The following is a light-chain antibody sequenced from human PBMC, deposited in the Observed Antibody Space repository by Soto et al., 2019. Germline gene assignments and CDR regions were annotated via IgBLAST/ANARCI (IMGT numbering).Light chain of an antibody. CDR3: QQYNSSPYT. J-gene: IGKJ2*01. CDR2: WAS. Sequence: DIVMTQSPDSLAVSLGERATINCKSSQSVLYSSNNKNYLAWYQQRPGQPPKLLISWASTRESGVPDRFTGSGSGTEFTLTISSLEAEDVAVYYCQQYNSSPYTFGQGTKLEI. V-gene: IGKV4-1*01. CDR1: QSVLYSSNNKNY.